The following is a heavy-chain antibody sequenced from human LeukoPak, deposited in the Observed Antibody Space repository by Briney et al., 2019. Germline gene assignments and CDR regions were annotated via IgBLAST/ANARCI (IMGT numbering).Heavy chain of an antibody. CDR3: AKDFGYYYGSDEGRFDY. V-gene: IGHV3-30*18. Sequence: PGRSLRLSCAASGFTFSSYGMHWVRQAPGKGLEWVAVISYDGSNKYYADSVKGRFTISRDNSKNTLYLQMNSLRAEDTAVYYCAKDFGYYYGSDEGRFDYRGQGTLVTVSS. D-gene: IGHD3-10*01. CDR2: ISYDGSNK. J-gene: IGHJ4*02. CDR1: GFTFSSYG.